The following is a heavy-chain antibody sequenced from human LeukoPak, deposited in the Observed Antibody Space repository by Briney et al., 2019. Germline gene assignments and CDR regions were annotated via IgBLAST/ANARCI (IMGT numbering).Heavy chain of an antibody. J-gene: IGHJ4*02. Sequence: NPSETLSLTCAVSGYSISSGYYWGWIRQPPGKGLEWIGSIYHSGSTYYNPSLKSRVTISVDTSKNQFSLKLSSVTAADTAVYYCARAIESYYYDSSGYYSGYYFDYWGQGTLVTVSS. CDR2: IYHSGST. CDR3: ARAIESYYYDSSGYYSGYYFDY. CDR1: GYSISSGYY. D-gene: IGHD3-22*01. V-gene: IGHV4-38-2*01.